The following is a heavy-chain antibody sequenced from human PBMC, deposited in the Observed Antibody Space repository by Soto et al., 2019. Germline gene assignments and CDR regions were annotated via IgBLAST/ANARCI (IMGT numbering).Heavy chain of an antibody. CDR3: AKCKLARYYYYGMDV. Sequence: PGESLKISCKGSGYSFTSYWSGWVRHMPGKGLEWMGIIYPGDSYTRYSPSFQGQFTISADKSISTASLQMNSLRAADTAVYYCAKCKLARYYYYGMDVWGQGTTVTVS. V-gene: IGHV5-51*01. J-gene: IGHJ6*02. D-gene: IGHD6-6*01. CDR1: GYSFTSYW. CDR2: IYPGDSYT.